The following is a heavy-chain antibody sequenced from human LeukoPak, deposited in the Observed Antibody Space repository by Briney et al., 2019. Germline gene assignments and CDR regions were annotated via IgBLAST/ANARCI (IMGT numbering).Heavy chain of an antibody. CDR1: GFTFSSYA. D-gene: IGHD5-18*01. CDR3: ANLRGYSYGSPSYYFDY. CDR2: ISGSGGST. J-gene: IGHJ4*02. Sequence: GGSLRLSCAASGFTFSSYAMSWVRQAPGKGLEWVSAISGSGGSTYYADSVKGRFTISRDNSKNTLYLQMNSLRAEDTAVYYCANLRGYSYGSPSYYFDYWGQGTLVTVSS. V-gene: IGHV3-23*01.